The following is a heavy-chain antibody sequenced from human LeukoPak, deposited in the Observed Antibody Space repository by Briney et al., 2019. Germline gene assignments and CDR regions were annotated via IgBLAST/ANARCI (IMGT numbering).Heavy chain of an antibody. D-gene: IGHD3-10*01. CDR3: ARVKGMVRGVTKYYYYYYMDV. CDR1: GGSFSGYY. CDR2: INHSGST. Sequence: PSETLSLTCAVYGGSFSGYYWSWIRQPPGKGLEWLGEINHSGSTNYNPSLKSRVTISVDTSKNQFSLKLSSVTAADTAVYYCARVKGMVRGVTKYYYYYYMDVWGKGTTVTVSS. V-gene: IGHV4-34*01. J-gene: IGHJ6*03.